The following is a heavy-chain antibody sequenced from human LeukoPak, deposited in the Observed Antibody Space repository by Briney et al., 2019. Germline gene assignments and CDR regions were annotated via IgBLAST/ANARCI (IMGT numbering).Heavy chain of an antibody. V-gene: IGHV3-72*01. CDR1: GFTFSDHY. J-gene: IGHJ4*02. CDR3: VRVRTGDFYPDY. D-gene: IGHD2-21*01. CDR2: TRNKANRYTT. Sequence: GGSLRLSCAASGFTFSDHYMDWVRQAPGRGLDWVGRTRNKANRYTTEYAASVKGRFTISRDDSKNSVYLQMNSLKIEDTAMYYCVRVRTGDFYPDYWGQGTLVTVAS.